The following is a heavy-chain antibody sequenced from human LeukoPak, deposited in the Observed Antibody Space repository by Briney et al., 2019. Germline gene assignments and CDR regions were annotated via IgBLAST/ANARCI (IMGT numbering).Heavy chain of an antibody. V-gene: IGHV4-34*01. CDR3: ARTPQYSSSYDAFDI. Sequence: SETLSLTCAVYGVSFSGYYWSWIRQPPGKGLEWIGEINHSGSTNYNPSLKSRVTISVDTSKNQFSLKLSSVTAADTAVYYCARTPQYSSSYDAFDIWGQGTMVTASS. CDR1: GVSFSGYY. CDR2: INHSGST. J-gene: IGHJ3*02. D-gene: IGHD6-6*01.